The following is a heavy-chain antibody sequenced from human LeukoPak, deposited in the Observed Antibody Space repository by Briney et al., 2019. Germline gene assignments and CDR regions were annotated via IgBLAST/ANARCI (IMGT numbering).Heavy chain of an antibody. CDR2: INPNSGDT. CDR1: GYTFTDYY. V-gene: IGHV1-2*02. D-gene: IGHD3-22*01. J-gene: IGHJ4*02. CDR3: ARASYYYDSSGYPGYYFDY. Sequence: VASVKVSCKASGYTFTDYYMHWVRQAPGQGLEWMGWINPNSGDTNYAQKFQGRVTMTRDTSISTAYMELSRLRSDDTAVYYCARASYYYDSSGYPGYYFDYWGQGTLVTVSS.